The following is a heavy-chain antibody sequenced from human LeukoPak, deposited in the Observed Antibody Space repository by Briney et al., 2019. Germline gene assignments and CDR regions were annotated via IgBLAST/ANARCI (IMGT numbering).Heavy chain of an antibody. CDR2: ISYDGSNK. V-gene: IGHV3-30-3*01. CDR1: GFTFSSYA. J-gene: IGHJ4*02. Sequence: GGSLRLSCAASGFTFSSYAMHWVRQAPGKGLEWVAVISYDGSNKYYADSVKGRFTISRDNSKNTLYLQMNSLRAEDTAVYYCARTSIQLWSHLDYWGQGTLVTVSS. CDR3: ARTSIQLWSHLDY. D-gene: IGHD5-18*01.